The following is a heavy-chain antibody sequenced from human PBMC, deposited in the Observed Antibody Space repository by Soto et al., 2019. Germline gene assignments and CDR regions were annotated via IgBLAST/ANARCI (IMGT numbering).Heavy chain of an antibody. J-gene: IGHJ3*02. CDR3: ARVAYDAFDI. V-gene: IGHV3-11*05. CDR2: ISSSRSYT. Sequence: QVQLVESGGGLVKPGGSLRLSCAATGFTFSDYYMNWIRQAPGKGLEWVSYISSSRSYTNYADSVKGRFTISRDNAKNSLYLQMNSLRAEDTAVYYCARVAYDAFDIWGQGTMVTVSS. CDR1: GFTFSDYY. D-gene: IGHD3-16*01.